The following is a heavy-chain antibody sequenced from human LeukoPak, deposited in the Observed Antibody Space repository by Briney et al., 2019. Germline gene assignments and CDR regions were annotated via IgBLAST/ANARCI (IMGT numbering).Heavy chain of an antibody. Sequence: PSEILSLTCTVSVDSISSNSYYWAWIRQAPGKGLEWIGSIHSSVSTYYNPSLKSRVTISVDTSKNQFSLRLSSVTAADTALYYCAYSGSSGHLGYWGQGIPVTVSS. J-gene: IGHJ4*02. CDR3: AYSGSSGHLGY. V-gene: IGHV4-39*01. D-gene: IGHD1-26*01. CDR1: VDSISSNSYY. CDR2: IHSSVST.